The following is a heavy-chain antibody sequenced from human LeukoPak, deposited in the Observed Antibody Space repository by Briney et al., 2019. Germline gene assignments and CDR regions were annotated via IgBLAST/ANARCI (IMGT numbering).Heavy chain of an antibody. J-gene: IGHJ5*02. CDR1: GGSISNSY. CDR3: ARGRLRYFDWLLGKEYNWFDP. CDR2: IHTSGST. Sequence: SETLSLTCTVPGGSISNSYWSWIRQAAGKGLEWIGRIHTSGSTNYNTALKSRVTMSVDTSKNQFSLKLSSVTAADTAVYYCARGRLRYFDWLLGKEYNWFDPWGQGTLVTVSS. V-gene: IGHV4-4*07. D-gene: IGHD3-9*01.